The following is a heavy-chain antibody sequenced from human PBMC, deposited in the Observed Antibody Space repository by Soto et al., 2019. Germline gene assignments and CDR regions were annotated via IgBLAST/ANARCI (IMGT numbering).Heavy chain of an antibody. V-gene: IGHV1-69*13. CDR3: ASGSYIGYYYYGMDV. CDR1: GGTFSSYA. D-gene: IGHD1-26*01. J-gene: IGHJ6*02. Sequence: SVKVSCKASGGTFSSYAISWVRQAPGQGLEWMGGIIPIFGTANYAQKFQGRVTITADESTSTAYMELSSLRSEDTAVYYCASGSYIGYYYYGMDVWGQGTTVTVSS. CDR2: IIPIFGTA.